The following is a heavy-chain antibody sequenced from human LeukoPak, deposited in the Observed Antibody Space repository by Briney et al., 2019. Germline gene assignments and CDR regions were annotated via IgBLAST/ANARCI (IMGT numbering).Heavy chain of an antibody. Sequence: GASVKVSCKASGGTFSSYAISWVRQAPGQGLEWMGGIIPIFGTANYAQKFQGRVTITADESTSTAYMELSSLRSEDTAVYYCARDETRDGYNSYYFDYWGQGTLVTVSS. J-gene: IGHJ4*02. CDR3: ARDETRDGYNSYYFDY. D-gene: IGHD5-24*01. CDR1: GGTFSSYA. CDR2: IIPIFGTA. V-gene: IGHV1-69*13.